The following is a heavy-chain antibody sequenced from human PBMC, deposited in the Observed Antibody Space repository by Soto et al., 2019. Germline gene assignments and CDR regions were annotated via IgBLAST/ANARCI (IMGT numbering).Heavy chain of an antibody. CDR3: AAELGFGKLSVV. D-gene: IGHD3-10*01. J-gene: IGHJ6*02. CDR1: GDTFKNCV. V-gene: IGHV1-69*01. CDR2: IIPLFGTT. Sequence: QVQVVQSGVEVRRPGSSVKVSCKASGDTFKNCVISWVRQAPGQGLEWMGGIIPLFGTTDFAQRFQGRLTITTDESTTTAYMEPSRLRSEDTATYYCAAELGFGKLSVVWGQGTKVIVSS.